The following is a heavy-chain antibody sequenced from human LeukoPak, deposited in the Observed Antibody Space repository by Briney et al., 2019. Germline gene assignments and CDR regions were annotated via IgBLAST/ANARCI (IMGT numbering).Heavy chain of an antibody. V-gene: IGHV4-34*01. J-gene: IGHJ4*02. D-gene: IGHD3-16*01. CDR2: INHSGST. Sequence: PSETLSLTCAVYGGSFSGYYWSWIRQPPGKGLEWIGEINHSGSTNYNPSLKSRVTISVDTSKNQFSLKLSSVTAADTAVYYCARDIRGFWGQGTLVTVSS. CDR3: ARDIRGF. CDR1: GGSFSGYY.